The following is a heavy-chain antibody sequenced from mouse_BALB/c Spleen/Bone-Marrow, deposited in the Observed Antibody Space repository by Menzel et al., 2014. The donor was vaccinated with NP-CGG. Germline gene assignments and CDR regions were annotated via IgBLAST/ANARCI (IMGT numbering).Heavy chain of an antibody. CDR1: GYAFTSYN. CDR2: IDPYNGGT. Sequence: VQLQQSGPELVKPGASVKVSCKASGYAFTSYNMYWVKQSHGKSLEWIGYIDPYNGGTSYNQKFKGKATLTVDKSSSSAYMHLNSLTAEDSAVYYCTRDGYFLAWFAYWGQGTLVTGSA. V-gene: IGHV1S135*01. CDR3: TRDGYFLAWFAY. D-gene: IGHD2-3*01. J-gene: IGHJ3*01.